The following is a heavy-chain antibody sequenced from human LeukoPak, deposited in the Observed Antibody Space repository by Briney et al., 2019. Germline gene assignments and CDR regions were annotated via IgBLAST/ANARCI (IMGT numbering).Heavy chain of an antibody. V-gene: IGHV1-69*05. D-gene: IGHD6-19*01. CDR1: GGTFSSYA. Sequence: GSSVKVSCKASGGTFSSYAISWVRQAPGQGLEWMGGIIPIFGTANYAQKFQGRVTMTTDTSTSTAYMELRSLRSDDTAVYYCAREFDSSGWYEGYYWGQGTLVTVSS. J-gene: IGHJ4*02. CDR3: AREFDSSGWYEGYY. CDR2: IIPIFGTA.